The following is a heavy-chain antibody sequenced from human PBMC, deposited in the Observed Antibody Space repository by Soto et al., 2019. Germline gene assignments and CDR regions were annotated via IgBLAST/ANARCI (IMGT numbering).Heavy chain of an antibody. Sequence: SETLSLTCTVSGGSICSGGHYWSWIRQHPGKGLEWIGYIYFSGSTYYNPSLMSRVTISVDTSKNQFSLKLSSVTAADTAVYYCARAGYDFWSGYSYYFDYWGQGTLVTVSS. CDR2: IYFSGST. CDR3: ARAGYDFWSGYSYYFDY. V-gene: IGHV4-31*03. CDR1: GGSICSGGHY. J-gene: IGHJ4*02. D-gene: IGHD3-3*01.